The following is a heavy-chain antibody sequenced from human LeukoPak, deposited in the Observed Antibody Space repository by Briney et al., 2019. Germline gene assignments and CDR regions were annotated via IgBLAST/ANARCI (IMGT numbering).Heavy chain of an antibody. CDR3: ARVRDEAAGDY. J-gene: IGHJ4*02. CDR1: GFTVSSNY. Sequence: GGSLRLSCAASGFTVSSNYMSWVRQAPGKGLEWVSVIYSGGSTYYADSVKGRFTISRDNSKNTLYLQMNSLRAEDTAVYYCARVRDEAAGDYWGQGTLVTVSS. D-gene: IGHD6-13*01. CDR2: IYSGGST. V-gene: IGHV3-53*01.